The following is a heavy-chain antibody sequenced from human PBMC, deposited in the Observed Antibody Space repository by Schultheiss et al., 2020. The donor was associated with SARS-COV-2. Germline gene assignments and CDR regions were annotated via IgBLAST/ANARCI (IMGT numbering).Heavy chain of an antibody. CDR2: SNRNGGI. V-gene: IGHV3-74*01. D-gene: IGHD3-22*01. J-gene: IGHJ4*02. CDR3: ARDVPSPLGNANYYRGLYDY. CDR1: GFTFSSCS. Sequence: GGSLRLSCTASGFTFSSCSMHWVRQEPEKGLVWVAHSNRNGGIDYADSVKGRFTISRDNARNTLYLQMNSLRAEDTAVYYCARDVPSPLGNANYYRGLYDYWGQGALVTVSS.